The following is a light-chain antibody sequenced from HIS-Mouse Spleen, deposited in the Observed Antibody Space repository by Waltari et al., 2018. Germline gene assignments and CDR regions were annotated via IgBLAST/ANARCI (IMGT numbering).Light chain of an antibody. J-gene: IGLJ1*01. CDR2: EVS. CDR1: SSDVGGYNY. CDR3: SSYAGSNNLGV. Sequence: QSALTQPPSASGSPGQSVTISCTGTSSDVGGYNYVPWHQQHPGKAPQLMIYEVSKRPSGVPDRFSGSKSGNTASLTVSGLQAEDEADYYCSSYAGSNNLGVFGTGTKVTVL. V-gene: IGLV2-8*01.